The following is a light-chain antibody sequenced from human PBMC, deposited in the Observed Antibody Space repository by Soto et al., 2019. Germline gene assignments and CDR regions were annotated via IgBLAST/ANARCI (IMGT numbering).Light chain of an antibody. V-gene: IGLV2-14*01. CDR3: TSYSSKSTPYV. Sequence: QSALTQPASVSGSPGQSITISCTGTSSDVGGYNYVSWYQQYPGKAHKLIIYDFTKRPSGVSNRFSGSKSGNTASLTISGLQPEDESDYYCTSYSSKSTPYVFGTATKVTVL. CDR1: SSDVGGYNY. J-gene: IGLJ1*01. CDR2: DFT.